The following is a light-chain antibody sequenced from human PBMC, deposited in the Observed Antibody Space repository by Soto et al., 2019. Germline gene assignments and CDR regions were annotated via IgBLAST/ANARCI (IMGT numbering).Light chain of an antibody. V-gene: IGLV2-14*03. CDR3: SSYGASSTL. J-gene: IGLJ2*01. CDR1: TGDIGGYNY. CDR2: DVS. Sequence: QSALTQPASVSGSPGQSITISCTGSTGDIGGYNYVSWYQQHPGKAPKLLIYDVSYRPSGISDRFSGSKSGNTASLTISGLQPEDEADYYCSSYGASSTLFGGGTKLTVL.